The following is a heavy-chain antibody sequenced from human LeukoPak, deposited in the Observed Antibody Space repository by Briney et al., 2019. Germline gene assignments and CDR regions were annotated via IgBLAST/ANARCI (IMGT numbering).Heavy chain of an antibody. J-gene: IGHJ5*02. D-gene: IGHD3-9*01. Sequence: ASVKVSFKASGYTFSAYYMHWVRQAPGQGLEWMGWINPNSGGTNYAQKFQGRVTMTRDTSINTAYMELSRLRSDDTAVYYCARDDVLTGPHSGGGTSEEFDPWGQGTLVTVSS. CDR3: ARDDVLTGPHSGGGTSEEFDP. CDR2: INPNSGGT. V-gene: IGHV1-2*02. CDR1: GYTFSAYY.